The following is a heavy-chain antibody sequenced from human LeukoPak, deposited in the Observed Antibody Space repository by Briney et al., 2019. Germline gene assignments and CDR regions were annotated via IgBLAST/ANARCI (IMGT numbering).Heavy chain of an antibody. CDR2: IYYSGST. V-gene: IGHV4-39*01. CDR1: GGSISSSTYY. J-gene: IGHJ4*02. CDR3: ARHAHNYYDSSGYLRED. Sequence: SETLSLTCTVSGGSISSSTYYWGRIRQPPGKGLEWIGNIYYSGSTYHNPSLKSRVTLPVDTSKNQFSLKLSSVTAADTAVYYCARHAHNYYDSSGYLREDWGQGTLVTVSS. D-gene: IGHD3-22*01.